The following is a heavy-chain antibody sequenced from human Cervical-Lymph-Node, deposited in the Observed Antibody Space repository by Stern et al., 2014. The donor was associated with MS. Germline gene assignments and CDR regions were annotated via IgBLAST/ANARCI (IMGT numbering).Heavy chain of an antibody. CDR3: AFGGRSGYPKHFDP. CDR2: ITPIFATG. CDR1: GGTFSTYS. D-gene: IGHD5-12*01. Sequence: VQLVESGAEVKKPGSSVKVSCKASGGTFSTYSISWVRQAPGQGLEWMGGITPIFATGNYAQKFHGRVTITADDSTRPADTELSSLRSEDPAVYYCAFGGRSGYPKHFDPWGQGTVVTVSS. J-gene: IGHJ5*02. V-gene: IGHV1-69*01.